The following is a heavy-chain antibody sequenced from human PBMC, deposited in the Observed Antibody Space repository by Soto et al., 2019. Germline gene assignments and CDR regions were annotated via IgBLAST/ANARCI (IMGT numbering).Heavy chain of an antibody. CDR3: AKAPGVINMVRGVISYYYGMDV. Sequence: GPGRVACAVSGFAFSGYAMSWVRRAPGKGREWVSAISGSGGSTYYADSVKGRFTISRDNSKNTLYLQMNSLRDEDTDVYYCAKAPGVINMVRGVISYYYGMDVWGQGTTVTVSS. V-gene: IGHV3-23*01. CDR2: ISGSGGST. J-gene: IGHJ6*02. D-gene: IGHD3-10*01. CDR1: GFAFSGYA.